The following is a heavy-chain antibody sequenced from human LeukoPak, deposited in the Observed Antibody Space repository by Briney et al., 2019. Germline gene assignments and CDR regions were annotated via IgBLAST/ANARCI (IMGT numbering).Heavy chain of an antibody. V-gene: IGHV3-53*04. J-gene: IGHJ6*02. Sequence: PGGSLRLSCAASGFTVTSNYMSWVRQAPGKGLEWVSVIYSDASTYYADSVKGRFTISRHNSKNTLYLQMNSLRTEDTAEYYCARPNYVWRTYRGAIDVWGQGTTITVSS. CDR2: IYSDAST. CDR1: GFTVTSNY. D-gene: IGHD3-16*01. CDR3: ARPNYVWRTYRGAIDV.